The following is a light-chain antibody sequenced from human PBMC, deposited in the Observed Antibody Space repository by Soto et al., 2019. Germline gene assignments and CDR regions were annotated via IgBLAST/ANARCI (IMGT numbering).Light chain of an antibody. CDR3: QQRSNWPLLT. CDR2: DAS. V-gene: IGKV3-11*01. J-gene: IGKJ4*01. Sequence: EIVLTQSPATLSLSPGERATLSCRASQSVSSYLAWYQQKPGQAPRLLIYDASNSATGIPARFSGSGSGTDFTLTISRLEPEDFAVYYCQQRSNWPLLTFGRGTKVEIK. CDR1: QSVSSY.